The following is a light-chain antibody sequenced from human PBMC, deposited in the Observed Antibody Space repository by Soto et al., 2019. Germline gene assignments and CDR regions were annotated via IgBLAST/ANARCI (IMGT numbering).Light chain of an antibody. CDR2: DAS. Sequence: EIVLTQSPVALSLAPGERATLSCSASQSVGSDLAWYQQKPGQAPRLLIYDASNRATGIPARFSGSGSGTDFTLTNSSLESEDFAVYYCQQRSNWPPALTFGGGTKVEI. V-gene: IGKV3-11*01. CDR1: QSVGSD. CDR3: QQRSNWPPALT. J-gene: IGKJ4*01.